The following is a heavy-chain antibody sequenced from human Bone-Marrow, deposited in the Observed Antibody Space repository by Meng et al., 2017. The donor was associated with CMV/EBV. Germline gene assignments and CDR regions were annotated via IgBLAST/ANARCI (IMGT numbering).Heavy chain of an antibody. D-gene: IGHD6-19*01. CDR3: ARGLKQWTYYYYYGMDV. CDR1: GFTFSSYA. V-gene: IGHV3-23*01. Sequence: GESLKISCAASGFTFSSYAMSWVRQAPGKGLEWVSAIGGSGGSTYYADSVKGRFTISRDNSKKTLYLQMNSLRAEDTAVYYCARGLKQWTYYYYYGMDVWGQGTTVTVSS. CDR2: IGGSGGST. J-gene: IGHJ6*01.